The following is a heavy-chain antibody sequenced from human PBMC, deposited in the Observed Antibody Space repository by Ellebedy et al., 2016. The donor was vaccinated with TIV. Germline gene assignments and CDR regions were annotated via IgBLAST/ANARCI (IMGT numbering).Heavy chain of an antibody. D-gene: IGHD4-23*01. J-gene: IGHJ3*01. CDR1: GLTFSSHA. CDR3: ERDPVGVGPAFDV. Sequence: GESLKISCAASGLTFSSHAMSWVRQAPGKGLEWVSSITESVGNTYYADSVKGRCTIPRDNSKDTLYLQMNSLRAEDTAIYYCERDPVGVGPAFDVWGQGTMVTVSS. V-gene: IGHV3-23*01. CDR2: ITESVGNT.